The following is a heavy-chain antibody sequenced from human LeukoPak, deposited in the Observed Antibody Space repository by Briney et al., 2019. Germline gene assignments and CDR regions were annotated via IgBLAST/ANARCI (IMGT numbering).Heavy chain of an antibody. V-gene: IGHV3-53*01. CDR3: ASQYCSSTSCYPFGGYYYYGMDV. CDR1: GFTFSSYD. J-gene: IGHJ6*02. Sequence: GGSLRLSCAASGFTFSSYDMHWVRQAPGKGLEWVSVIYSGGSTYYADSVKGRFTISRDNSKNTLYLQMNSLRAEDTAVYYCASQYCSSTSCYPFGGYYYYGMDVWGQGTTVTVSS. D-gene: IGHD2-2*01. CDR2: IYSGGST.